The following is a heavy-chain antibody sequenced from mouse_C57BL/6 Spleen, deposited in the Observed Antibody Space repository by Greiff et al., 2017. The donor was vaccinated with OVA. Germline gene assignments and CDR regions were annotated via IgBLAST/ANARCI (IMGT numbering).Heavy chain of an antibody. CDR3: ARQSDYGSHWYFDV. Sequence: EVKLMESGGGLVQPGGSLKLSCAASGFTFSDYYMYWVRQTPEKRLEWVAYISNGGGSTYYPDTVKGRFTISRDNAKNTLYLQMSHLKSEDTAMYYCARQSDYGSHWYFDVWGTGTTVTVSS. V-gene: IGHV5-12*01. D-gene: IGHD1-1*01. CDR1: GFTFSDYY. J-gene: IGHJ1*03. CDR2: ISNGGGST.